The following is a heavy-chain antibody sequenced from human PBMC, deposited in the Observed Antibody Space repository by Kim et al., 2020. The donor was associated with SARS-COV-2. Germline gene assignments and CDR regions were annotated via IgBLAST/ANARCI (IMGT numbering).Heavy chain of an antibody. CDR1: GDSISRSNW. Sequence: SETLSLTCTVFGDSISRSNWWSWVRQPPGKGLEWIGEIYHSGSTNYNPSLKSRVTISVDKSKNQFSVKLRSVTAADTAVYYCVRVGYSYGLDVFDMWGQGXMV. J-gene: IGHJ3*02. CDR3: VRVGYSYGLDVFDM. V-gene: IGHV4-4*02. D-gene: IGHD5-18*01. CDR2: IYHSGST.